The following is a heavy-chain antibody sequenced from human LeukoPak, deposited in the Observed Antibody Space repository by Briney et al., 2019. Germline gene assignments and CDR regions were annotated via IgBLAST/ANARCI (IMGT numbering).Heavy chain of an antibody. V-gene: IGHV3-23*01. J-gene: IGHJ4*02. CDR1: GFTFSSYG. CDR2: ISGSGGST. D-gene: IGHD2/OR15-2a*01. CDR3: AKDSAKKYDDY. Sequence: GGSLRLSCAASGFTFSSYGMSWVRQAPGKGLEWVSAISGSGGSTNYADSVKGRFTISRENSKNTLYLQMNSLRAEDTAVYYCAKDSAKKYDDYWGQGTLVTVSS.